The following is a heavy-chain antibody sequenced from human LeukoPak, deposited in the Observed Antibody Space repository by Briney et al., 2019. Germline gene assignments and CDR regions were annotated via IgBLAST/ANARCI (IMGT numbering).Heavy chain of an antibody. D-gene: IGHD6-25*01. J-gene: IGHJ6*03. CDR1: GGSFSGYY. V-gene: IGHV4-34*01. CDR3: ARSKRYYYYYMDV. Sequence: PSETLSLTCAVYGGSFSGYYWSWIRQPPGKGLEWIGEINHSGSTNYNPSLKSRVTISVDTSKNQFSLKLSSVTAADTAVCYCARSKRYYYYYMDVWGKGTTVTISS. CDR2: INHSGST.